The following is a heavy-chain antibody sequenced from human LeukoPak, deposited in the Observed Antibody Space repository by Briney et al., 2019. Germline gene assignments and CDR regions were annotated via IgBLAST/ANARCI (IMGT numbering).Heavy chain of an antibody. Sequence: GGSLRLSCAASGFTFSSYWMSWVRQAPGKGLEWVANIKQDGSEKYYADSVKGRFTISRDNSNNTLYLQMNSLRPEDTAVYYCARRPAQYFDSWGQGTLVTVSS. CDR3: ARRPAQYFDS. J-gene: IGHJ4*02. V-gene: IGHV3-7*04. CDR1: GFTFSSYW. CDR2: IKQDGSEK.